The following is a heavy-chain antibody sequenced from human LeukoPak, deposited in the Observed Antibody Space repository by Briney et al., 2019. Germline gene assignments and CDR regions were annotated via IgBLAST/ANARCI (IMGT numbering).Heavy chain of an antibody. CDR2: INQDGSVK. J-gene: IGHJ4*02. CDR3: ASGDVFDY. CDR1: GFTFSSSW. Sequence: GGSLRLSCAASGFTFSSSWMSWVRQAPGKGLEWVANINQDGSVKHSVDSVKGRFTIPRDNAKNSLFLEMNSLRAEDTAVYFCASGDVFDYWGQGTLVTVSS. V-gene: IGHV3-7*01. D-gene: IGHD4-17*01.